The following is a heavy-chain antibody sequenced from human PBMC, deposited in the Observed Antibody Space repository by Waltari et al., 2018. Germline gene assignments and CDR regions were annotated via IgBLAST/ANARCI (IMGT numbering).Heavy chain of an antibody. CDR2: INACNGNT. CDR1: GYTFTSYA. D-gene: IGHD3-10*01. J-gene: IGHJ4*02. CDR3: ARADKAYGSGSSFDY. V-gene: IGHV1-3*03. Sequence: QVQLVQSGAEVKKPGASVKVSCKASGYTFTSYAMHWVRQAPGQRLEWMGWINACNGNTKYPQEFQGRVTITRDTSASTAYMELSSLRSEDMAVYYCARADKAYGSGSSFDYWGQGTLVTVSS.